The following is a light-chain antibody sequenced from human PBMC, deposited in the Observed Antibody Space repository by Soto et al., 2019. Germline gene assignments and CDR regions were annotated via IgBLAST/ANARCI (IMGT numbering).Light chain of an antibody. CDR3: SLYTSENTYV. V-gene: IGLV2-8*01. J-gene: IGLJ1*01. Sequence: QSALTQPPSASGSPGQSVSISCTGTSSDVGGYNYVSWFQQHPGKAPKLIIHEVTKRPSGVPDRFSGSKSGNTASLTVSGLQAEDEADYYCSLYTSENTYVFGTGTKVTVL. CDR1: SSDVGGYNY. CDR2: EVT.